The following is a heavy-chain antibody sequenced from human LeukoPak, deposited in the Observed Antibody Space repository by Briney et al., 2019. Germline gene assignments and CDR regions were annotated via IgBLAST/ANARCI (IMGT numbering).Heavy chain of an antibody. CDR1: GFTFSNYG. Sequence: GGSLRLSCAASGFTFSNYGMHWVRQAPGKGLEWVAVIWHDGSNEYYADSVRGRFTISRDNSKNTLYLQMNSLRAEDTAVYYCAKDGVSGIAARFDYWGQGTLVTVSS. J-gene: IGHJ4*02. CDR3: AKDGVSGIAARFDY. D-gene: IGHD6-6*01. V-gene: IGHV3-33*06. CDR2: IWHDGSNE.